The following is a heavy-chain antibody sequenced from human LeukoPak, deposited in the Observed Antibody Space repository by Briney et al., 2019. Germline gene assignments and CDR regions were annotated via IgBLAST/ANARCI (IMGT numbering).Heavy chain of an antibody. CDR1: GYSFTSYW. V-gene: IGHV5-51*01. CDR2: IYPGDSDT. Sequence: GESLKISCKGSGYSFTSYWIGWVRQMPGKGLEWMGIIYPGDSDTRYSPSIQGQVTISVDKSITTAYLQWSSLKASDTAMYYCTRRNDWYFDLRGRGTLVTVSS. CDR3: TRRNDWYFDL. J-gene: IGHJ2*01.